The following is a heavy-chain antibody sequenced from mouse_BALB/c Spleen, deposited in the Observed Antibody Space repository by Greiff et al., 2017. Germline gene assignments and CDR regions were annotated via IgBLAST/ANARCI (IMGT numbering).Heavy chain of an antibody. CDR2: IYPSDSYT. J-gene: IGHJ4*01. CDR1: GYTFTSYW. V-gene: IGHV1-69*02. Sequence: QVQLQQPGAELVRPGASVKLSCKASGYTFTSYWINWVKQRPGQGLEWIGNIYPSDSYTNYNQKFKDKATLTVDKSSSTAYMQLSSPTSEDSAVYYCTRLGLLPYAMDYWGQGTSVTVSS. D-gene: IGHD2-3*01. CDR3: TRLGLLPYAMDY.